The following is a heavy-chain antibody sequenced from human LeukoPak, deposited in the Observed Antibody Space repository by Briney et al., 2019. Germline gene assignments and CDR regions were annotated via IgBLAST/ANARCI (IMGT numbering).Heavy chain of an antibody. CDR3: ARDDSGSYSLLDY. Sequence: ASVKVSCKASGGTFSSYAISWVRQAPGQGLEWMGGIIPIFGTANYAQKFQGRVTITADESTSTAYMELSSLRSEDTAVYYCARDDSGSYSLLDYWGQGTLVTVSS. CDR1: GGTFSSYA. CDR2: IIPIFGTA. J-gene: IGHJ4*02. D-gene: IGHD1-26*01. V-gene: IGHV1-69*13.